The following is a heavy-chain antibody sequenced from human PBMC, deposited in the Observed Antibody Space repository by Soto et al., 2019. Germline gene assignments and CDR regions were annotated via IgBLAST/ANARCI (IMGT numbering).Heavy chain of an antibody. CDR3: ARRPFSGTWHDAYDV. V-gene: IGHV2-5*02. Sequence: QITLKESGPTLVKPTETLTLTCTFSGFSLSARGVGVGWIRQPPGKALEWLAIIYWDDDKRYSPSLRSTITITKDTSKNQVVLTMTNMDPVDTATYFCARRPFSGTWHDAYDVWGPGTVVTVSS. J-gene: IGHJ3*01. CDR2: IYWDDDK. D-gene: IGHD6-25*01. CDR1: GFSLSARGVG.